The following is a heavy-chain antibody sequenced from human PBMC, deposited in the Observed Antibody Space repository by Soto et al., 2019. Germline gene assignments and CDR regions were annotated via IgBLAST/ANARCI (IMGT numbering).Heavy chain of an antibody. CDR3: ARGKPQAAAEFDY. CDR2: IYSGGST. D-gene: IGHD6-13*01. J-gene: IGHJ4*02. Sequence: EVQLVESGGGLIQPGGSLRLSCAASGFTVSSNYMSWVRQAPGKGLEWVSVIYSGGSTYYADSVKGRFTISRDNSKNTLYLQMNSLRAEDTAVYDCARGKPQAAAEFDYWGQGTRVTVSS. CDR1: GFTVSSNY. V-gene: IGHV3-53*01.